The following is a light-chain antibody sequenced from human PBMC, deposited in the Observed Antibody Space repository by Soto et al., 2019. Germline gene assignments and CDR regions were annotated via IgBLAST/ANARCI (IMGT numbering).Light chain of an antibody. J-gene: IGKJ5*01. V-gene: IGKV1-9*01. CDR1: QGLGSY. CDR3: QQLNTYPIT. CDR2: AAS. Sequence: DIQLTQSPSFLSASVGDRVTITCRASQGLGSYLAWYQQKPVKAPELLIYAASTLQSGVPSRFSGSGSGTELTLTISSLQPEDFATYYCQQLNTYPITFGQGTRLAIK.